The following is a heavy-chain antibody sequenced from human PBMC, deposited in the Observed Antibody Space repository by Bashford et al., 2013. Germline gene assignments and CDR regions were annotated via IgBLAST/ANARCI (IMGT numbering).Heavy chain of an antibody. J-gene: IGHJ5*02. CDR3: AREWQQQPYNWFDP. Sequence: WVRQAPGQGLEWMGWINPNPNSGATKYAEMFQGRVTMTRDTSTSTAYMELSGLTSDDTALYYCAREWQQQPYNWFDPWGQGTLVTVSS. CDR2: INPNPNSGAT. D-gene: IGHD6-13*01. V-gene: IGHV1-2*02.